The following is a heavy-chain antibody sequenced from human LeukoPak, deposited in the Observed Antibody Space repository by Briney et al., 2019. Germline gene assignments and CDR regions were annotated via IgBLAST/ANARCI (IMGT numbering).Heavy chain of an antibody. J-gene: IGHJ5*02. D-gene: IGHD1-7*01. CDR3: AKDSGSTELNWFDP. CDR1: GFTFDDYA. Sequence: PGRSLRLSCAASGFTFDDYAMHWVRQAPGKGLEWVSGISWNSGSIGYADSVKGRFTISRDNAKNPLYLQMNSLRAEDTALYYCAKDSGSTELNWFDPWGQGTLVTVSS. CDR2: ISWNSGSI. V-gene: IGHV3-9*01.